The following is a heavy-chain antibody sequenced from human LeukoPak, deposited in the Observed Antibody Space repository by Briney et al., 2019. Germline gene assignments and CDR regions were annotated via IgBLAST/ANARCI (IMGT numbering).Heavy chain of an antibody. CDR2: INPSGGAT. V-gene: IGHV1-46*01. CDR3: ARNPSYGYDSHWFDP. Sequence: GASVKVSCKASGNIFTTYYMNWVRQAPGQGLEWMGKINPSGGATTYAQKFQGRVTMTRNTSISTAYMELSSLRSEDTAVYYCARNPSYGYDSHWFDPWGQGTLVTVSS. CDR1: GNIFTTYY. J-gene: IGHJ5*02. D-gene: IGHD5-12*01.